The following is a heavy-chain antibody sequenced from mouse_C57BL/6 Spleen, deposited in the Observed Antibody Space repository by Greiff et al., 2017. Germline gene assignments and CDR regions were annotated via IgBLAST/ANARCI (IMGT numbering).Heavy chain of an antibody. Sequence: QVQLKQSGAELVRPGASVTLSCKASGYTFTDYEMHWVKQTPVHGLEWIGAIDPETGGTAYNQKFKGKAILTADKSSSTAYMELRSLTSEDSAVYYCTLRGVYAMDYWGQGTSVTVSS. J-gene: IGHJ4*01. CDR1: GYTFTDYE. V-gene: IGHV1-15*01. CDR3: TLRGVYAMDY. CDR2: IDPETGGT.